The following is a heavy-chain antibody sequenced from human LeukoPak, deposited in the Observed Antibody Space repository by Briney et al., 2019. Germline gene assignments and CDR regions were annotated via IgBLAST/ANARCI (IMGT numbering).Heavy chain of an antibody. CDR3: ARRSGIAVAGAFDH. CDR2: IYSGGST. CDR1: EFSVGSNY. J-gene: IGHJ4*02. D-gene: IGHD6-19*01. Sequence: GGSLRLSCAASEFSVGSNYMTWVRQAPGKGLEWVSLIYSGGSTYYADSVKGRFTISRDNSKNTLYLQMNSLRAEDTAVYYCARRSGIAVAGAFDHWGQGTLVTVSS. V-gene: IGHV3-66*04.